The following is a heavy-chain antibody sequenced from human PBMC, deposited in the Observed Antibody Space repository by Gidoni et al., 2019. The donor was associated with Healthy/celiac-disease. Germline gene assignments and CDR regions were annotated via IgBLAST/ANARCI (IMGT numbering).Heavy chain of an antibody. CDR3: ARDLDYYGSGRRLDP. CDR2: ISYDGSNK. D-gene: IGHD3-10*01. V-gene: IGHV3-30-3*01. J-gene: IGHJ5*02. Sequence: PASGFTFRRYAMHWVRQAPGKGLEWVAVISYDGSNKYYADSVKGRFTISRDNSKNTLYLQMNSLRAEDTAVYYCARDLDYYGSGRRLDPWGQGTLVTVSS. CDR1: GFTFRRYA.